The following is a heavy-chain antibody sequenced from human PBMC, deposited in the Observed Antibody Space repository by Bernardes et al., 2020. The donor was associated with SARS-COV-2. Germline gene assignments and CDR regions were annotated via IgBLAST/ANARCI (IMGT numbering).Heavy chain of an antibody. CDR2: ISADNGNT. Sequence: ASVKVSCKASGYTFTSYGISWVRQAPGQGLEWMGWISADNGNTNYAQKLQARVTMTTDTSTSTAYMGLRSLRSDDPAVYYCATVVGYSYGGGWFDPWGQGTLVTVSS. CDR3: ATVVGYSYGGGWFDP. D-gene: IGHD5-18*01. CDR1: GYTFTSYG. J-gene: IGHJ5*02. V-gene: IGHV1-18*01.